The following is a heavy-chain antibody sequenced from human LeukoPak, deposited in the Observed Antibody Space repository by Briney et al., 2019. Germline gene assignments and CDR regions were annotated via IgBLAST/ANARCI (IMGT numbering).Heavy chain of an antibody. Sequence: GGSLRLSCAASGFTFSDYYMSWIRQAPGKGLEWVSYIGSSGSTIYYADSVKGRFTISRDNAKNSLYLQMNSLRAEDTAVYYCARGWHYCSSTSCYNYWGQGTLVTVSS. D-gene: IGHD2-2*02. CDR3: ARGWHYCSSTSCYNY. V-gene: IGHV3-11*04. J-gene: IGHJ4*02. CDR2: IGSSGSTI. CDR1: GFTFSDYY.